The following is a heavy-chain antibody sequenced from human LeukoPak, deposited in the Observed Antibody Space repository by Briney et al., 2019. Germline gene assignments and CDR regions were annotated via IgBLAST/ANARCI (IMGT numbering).Heavy chain of an antibody. V-gene: IGHV1-18*01. CDR3: ARGVRKWELDY. Sequence: GASVKVSCTASGYTFTSYGISWMRQAPGQGLEWMGWISAYNGNTNYAQTLQGRVTMTTDTSTSTAYMEMKSLRSDDTAVYYCARGVRKWELDYWGQGTLVTVSS. J-gene: IGHJ4*02. CDR1: GYTFTSYG. CDR2: ISAYNGNT. D-gene: IGHD1-26*01.